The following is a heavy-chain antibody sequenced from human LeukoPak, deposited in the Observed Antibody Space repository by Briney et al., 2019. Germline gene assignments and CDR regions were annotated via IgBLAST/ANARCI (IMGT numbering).Heavy chain of an antibody. CDR1: GFTFSSYD. D-gene: IGHD6-13*01. J-gene: IGHJ4*02. Sequence: GGSLRLSCAASGFTFSSYDMHWVRQPTGKGLEWVSAIGTDGDTYYSGSVKGRFTISRENAKNSLFLQMSSLRAGDTAVYYCAKERDIAAGLDYWGQGTLVIVSS. CDR2: IGTDGDT. V-gene: IGHV3-13*01. CDR3: AKERDIAAGLDY.